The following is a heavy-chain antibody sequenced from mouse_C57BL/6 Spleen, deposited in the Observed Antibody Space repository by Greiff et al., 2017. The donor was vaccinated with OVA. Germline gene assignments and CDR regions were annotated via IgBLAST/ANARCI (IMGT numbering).Heavy chain of an antibody. V-gene: IGHV1-61*01. CDR2: IYPSDSET. CDR1: GYTFTSYW. D-gene: IGHD2-3*01. Sequence: VQLQQPGAELVRPGSSVKLSCKASGYTFTSYWMDWVKQRPGQGLEWIGNIYPSDSETHYNQKFKDKATLTVDKSSSTAYMQLSSLTSEDSAVYYCARGDCYYDYWGQGTTLTVSS. CDR3: ARGDCYYDY. J-gene: IGHJ2*01.